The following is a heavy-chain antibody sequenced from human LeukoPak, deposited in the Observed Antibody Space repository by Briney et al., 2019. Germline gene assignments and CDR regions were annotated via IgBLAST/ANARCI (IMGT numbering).Heavy chain of an antibody. CDR1: GFSFSSSG. Sequence: GGSLRLSCAASGFSFSSSGMNWVRQAPGKGLEWVSYIDTSSTTKNYADSVKGRFTISRDNAKNSLYLQMNSLRAEDTAVYYCAGPLGSPYFHHWGQGTLVPVSS. J-gene: IGHJ1*01. CDR2: IDTSSTTK. V-gene: IGHV3-48*01. D-gene: IGHD1-26*01. CDR3: AGPLGSPYFHH.